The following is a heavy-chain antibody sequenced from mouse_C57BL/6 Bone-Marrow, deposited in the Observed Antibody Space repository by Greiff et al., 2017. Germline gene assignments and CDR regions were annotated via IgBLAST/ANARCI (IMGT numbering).Heavy chain of an antibody. CDR1: GYTFTSYW. V-gene: IGHV1-7*01. CDR3: ARGPIWYFDV. Sequence: QVQLKESGAELAKPGASVKLSCKASGYTFTSYWMHWVKQRPGQGLEWIGYLNPSSGYTKYNQQFKDKATLTADKSSSPAYMQLSSLPYEDSAVXCGARGPIWYFDVWGTGTTVTVSS. CDR2: LNPSSGYT. J-gene: IGHJ1*03.